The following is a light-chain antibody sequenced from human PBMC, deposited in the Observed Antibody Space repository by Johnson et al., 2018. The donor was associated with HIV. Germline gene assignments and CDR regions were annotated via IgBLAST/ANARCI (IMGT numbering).Light chain of an antibody. Sequence: QAVLTQPPSVSAAPGQRVTISCSGSSFNIGINFVSWYQQVPGTAPKLLICESNKRPSGIPNRFSGSKSGTSATLGITGLQTGDEADYYCGTWDSSLSSYVFGPGTKVTVL. V-gene: IGLV1-51*02. CDR1: SFNIGINF. CDR3: GTWDSSLSSYV. CDR2: ESN. J-gene: IGLJ1*01.